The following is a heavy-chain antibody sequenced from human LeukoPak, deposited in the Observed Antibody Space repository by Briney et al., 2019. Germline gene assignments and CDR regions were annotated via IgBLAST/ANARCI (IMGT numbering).Heavy chain of an antibody. CDR2: IIPIFGTA. CDR3: ARGHYGSGSYGPWFDP. J-gene: IGHJ5*02. Sequence: GASVKVSCKASGGTFSSYAISWVRQAPGQGLEWMGGIIPIFGTANYAQKFQGRVTITADESTSTAYMELSSLRSEDTAVYYCARGHYGSGSYGPWFDPWGQGTLVTVSS. V-gene: IGHV1-69*13. CDR1: GGTFSSYA. D-gene: IGHD3-10*01.